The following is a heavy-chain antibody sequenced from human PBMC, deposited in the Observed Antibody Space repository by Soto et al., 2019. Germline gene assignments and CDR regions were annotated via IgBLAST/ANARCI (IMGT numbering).Heavy chain of an antibody. J-gene: IGHJ4*02. D-gene: IGHD6-19*01. CDR1: GFTFSAVY. Sequence: QVQLEESGGGLVKPGGSLRLSCAASGFTFSAVYMSWIRQAPNKGLEYISYISSSGTSANYADSVKGRFTISRDNAKKALYLQMNRLRAEDTAVYYWARDRGAVTGQYFDYWGQGALVTVSS. CDR3: ARDRGAVTGQYFDY. V-gene: IGHV3-11*05. CDR2: ISSSGTSA.